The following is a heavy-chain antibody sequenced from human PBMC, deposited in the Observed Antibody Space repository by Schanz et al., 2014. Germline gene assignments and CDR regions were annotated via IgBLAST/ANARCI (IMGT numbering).Heavy chain of an antibody. D-gene: IGHD2-2*01. J-gene: IGHJ5*02. CDR2: ISFDGRNT. Sequence: QVQLVESGGGVVQPGRSLRLSCAASGITLSGYGLHWVRQAPGKGLEWVGFISFDGRNTGYAHSVKGRFTISRDNSMNTLHLQMDGLRVDDTAVYYCARDRRRYCSTASCLHDNWFDPWGQGTLVIVSS. CDR1: GITLSGYG. CDR3: ARDRRRYCSTASCLHDNWFDP. V-gene: IGHV3-30*03.